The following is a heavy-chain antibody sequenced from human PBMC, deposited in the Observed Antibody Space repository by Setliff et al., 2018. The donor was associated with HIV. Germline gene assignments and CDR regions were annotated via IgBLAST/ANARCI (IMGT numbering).Heavy chain of an antibody. CDR3: ARGLSFYDPGGFDY. J-gene: IGHJ4*02. CDR2: IYTSGST. Sequence: PSETLSLTCTVSGGSISSYYWSWIRQPPGKGLEWIGYIYTSGSTNYNPSLKSRVTISVDTSKNQFSLKLSSVTAADTSVYYCARGLSFYDPGGFDYWGQGTLVTVSS. CDR1: GGSISSYY. V-gene: IGHV4-4*09. D-gene: IGHD3-22*01.